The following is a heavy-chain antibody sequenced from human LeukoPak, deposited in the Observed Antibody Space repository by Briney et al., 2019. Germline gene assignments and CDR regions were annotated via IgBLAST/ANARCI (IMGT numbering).Heavy chain of an antibody. D-gene: IGHD3-10*01. CDR1: GFTFSSYW. Sequence: GGSLRLSCAASGFTFSSYWMSWVRQAPGKGLEWVSVIYSGGSTYYADSVKGRFTISRDNSKNTLYLQMNSLRAEDTAVYYCARGGAGMALYFDYWGQGTLVTVSS. CDR2: IYSGGST. CDR3: ARGGAGMALYFDY. J-gene: IGHJ4*02. V-gene: IGHV3-53*01.